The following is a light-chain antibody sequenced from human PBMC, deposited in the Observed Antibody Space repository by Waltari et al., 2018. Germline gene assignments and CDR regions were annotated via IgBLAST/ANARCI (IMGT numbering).Light chain of an antibody. J-gene: IGKJ1*01. CDR3: QQHGTLPAT. CDR2: RAS. V-gene: IGKV3-20*01. CDR1: QSVGSSS. Sequence: EIVLTQSPGTASLSPGERVTLSCRASQSVGSSSLACYQQKPGQAPRLVIYRASRRATCIPDRLSGSVSWTDFSLTISRLEPEDFSVYYCQQHGTLPATFGQGTKVEIK.